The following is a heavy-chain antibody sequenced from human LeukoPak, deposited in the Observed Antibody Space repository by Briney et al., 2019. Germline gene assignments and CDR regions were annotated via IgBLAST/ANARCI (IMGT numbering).Heavy chain of an antibody. CDR3: ARGPKMLWSGFLH. CDR1: GFTFSSYA. CDR2: ISYDGSNK. J-gene: IGHJ4*02. D-gene: IGHD3-3*01. V-gene: IGHV3-30-3*01. Sequence: GGSLRLSCAASGFTFSSYAMHWVRQAPGKGLEWVAVISYDGSNKYYADSVKGRFTISRDNSKNTLYLQMSSLRAEDTAVYYCARGPKMLWSGFLHWGQGTLVTVSS.